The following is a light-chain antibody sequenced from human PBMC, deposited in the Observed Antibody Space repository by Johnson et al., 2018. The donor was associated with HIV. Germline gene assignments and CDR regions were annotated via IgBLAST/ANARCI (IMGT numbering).Light chain of an antibody. Sequence: QSVLTQPPSVSAAPGQKVTISCSGSSSNIGNNYVSWYQQLPGAAPKLLIYDNNKRPSGIPDRFSGSKSGTSATLGITGLQTGDEADYYCGTWDSSLSAAYVFGTGTKATGL. CDR1: SSNIGNNY. J-gene: IGLJ1*01. CDR2: DNN. V-gene: IGLV1-51*01. CDR3: GTWDSSLSAAYV.